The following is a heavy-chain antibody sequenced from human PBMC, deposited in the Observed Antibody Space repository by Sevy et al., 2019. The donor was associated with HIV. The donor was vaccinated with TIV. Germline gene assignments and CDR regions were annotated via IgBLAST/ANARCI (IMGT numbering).Heavy chain of an antibody. CDR1: GFTFSNVW. Sequence: GSLRLSCVASGFTFSNVWMSWVRQSPGKGLEWVGHFKSKTDGGTTDYAAPVRGRFTISRDDSKNTLYLQMNSLKTEDTAVYYCTTGGSLFQHWGQGTLVTVSS. V-gene: IGHV3-15*01. CDR3: TTGGSLFQH. J-gene: IGHJ1*01. D-gene: IGHD3-16*01. CDR2: FKSKTDGGTT.